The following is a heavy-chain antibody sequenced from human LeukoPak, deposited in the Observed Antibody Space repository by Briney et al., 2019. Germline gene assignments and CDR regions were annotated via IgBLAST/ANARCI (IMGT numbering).Heavy chain of an antibody. D-gene: IGHD2-21*02. Sequence: GASVKVSCKASGGTFSSYAISWVRQAPGQGLEWMGGIIPIFGTANYAQKFQGGVTITADESTSTAYMELSSLRSEDTAVYYCAIPYCGGDCYSGVYYYGMDVGGQGTTVTVSS. CDR2: IIPIFGTA. V-gene: IGHV1-69*13. J-gene: IGHJ6*02. CDR3: AIPYCGGDCYSGVYYYGMDV. CDR1: GGTFSSYA.